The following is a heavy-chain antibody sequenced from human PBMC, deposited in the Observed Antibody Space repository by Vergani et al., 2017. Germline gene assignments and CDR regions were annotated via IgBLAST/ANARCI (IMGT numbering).Heavy chain of an antibody. CDR1: GFTFSGHA. Sequence: EVQLLQSEGAVVQPGGSLRLSCVASGFTFSGHAMSWVRQGHGQGLEWVSSIKNTGERTHYADSVKGRFTISRDNSKNTLYLQMNSLRVEDTAVYYCGRGSDNYNWGQGTLVTVSS. D-gene: IGHD5-24*01. CDR3: GRGSDNYN. J-gene: IGHJ4*02. CDR2: IKNTGERT. V-gene: IGHV3-23*01.